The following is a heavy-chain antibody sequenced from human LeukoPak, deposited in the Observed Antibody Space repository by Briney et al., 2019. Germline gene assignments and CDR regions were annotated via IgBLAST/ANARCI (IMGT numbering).Heavy chain of an antibody. Sequence: SETLSLTCTVSGGSISSYYWSWIRQTAGEGLEWIGRFYTSGSASYNPSLKSRVSLSVDTSKNQFSLKLSSVTAADTAVYYCARLHVAGGTDYWGQGTLVTVSS. D-gene: IGHD3-16*01. CDR3: ARLHVAGGTDY. V-gene: IGHV4-4*07. CDR2: FYTSGSA. J-gene: IGHJ4*02. CDR1: GGSISSYY.